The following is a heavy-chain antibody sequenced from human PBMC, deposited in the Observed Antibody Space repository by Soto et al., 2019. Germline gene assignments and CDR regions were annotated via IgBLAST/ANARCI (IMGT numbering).Heavy chain of an antibody. CDR2: INHLGSI. CDR1: GGSLSDYF. J-gene: IGHJ6*03. CDR3: ARVDISHLAYFYYRDV. Sequence: QVQLQQWGAGLLKPSETLSLTCVVSGGSLSDYFWRWIRQPPGMALEWIGEINHLGSINYNPSLKSRVTMSVDTSKNQFSLTLNSVTSADTATYSCARVDISHLAYFYYRDVWDRGTTVTVSS. V-gene: IGHV4-34*01. D-gene: IGHD3-3*02.